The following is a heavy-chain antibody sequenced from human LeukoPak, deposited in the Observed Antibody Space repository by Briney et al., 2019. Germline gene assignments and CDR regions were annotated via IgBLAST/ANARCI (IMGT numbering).Heavy chain of an antibody. V-gene: IGHV3-30-3*01. J-gene: IGHJ3*02. CDR1: GFTFSSYA. Sequence: GGSLRLSCAASGFTFSSYAMHWVRQAPGKGLEWVAVISYDGSNKYYADSVKGRFTISRDNSKNTLYLQMNSLRAGDTAVYYCARSEFTYYDCSSDAFDIWGQGTMVTVSS. D-gene: IGHD3-22*01. CDR3: ARSEFTYYDCSSDAFDI. CDR2: ISYDGSNK.